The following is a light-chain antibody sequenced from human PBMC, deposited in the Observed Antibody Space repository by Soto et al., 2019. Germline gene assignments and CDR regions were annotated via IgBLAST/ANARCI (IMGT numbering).Light chain of an antibody. CDR2: GAS. CDR3: QQYGSSGT. J-gene: IGKJ1*01. V-gene: IGKV3-20*01. Sequence: EIVLTESPGTLSLSPGERAKLSCRASQSVSNNYLAWYQQKPGQAPRLLIYGASNRATGIPDRFSGSGSGTDFTLTISRLEPEDFAVYYCQQYGSSGTVGQGTKVDNK. CDR1: QSVSNNY.